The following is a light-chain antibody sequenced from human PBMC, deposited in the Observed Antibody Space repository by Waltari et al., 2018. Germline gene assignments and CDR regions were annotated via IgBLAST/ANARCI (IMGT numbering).Light chain of an antibody. CDR1: QGIRNE. J-gene: IGKJ1*01. CDR2: AAS. CDR3: LQDHIFPWT. V-gene: IGKV1-6*01. Sequence: AIQMTQSPSSLSASVGHRVTTTGRESQGIRNELGWYQQKPGKAPKPLIYAASSVQSGVPSRFSGSGSGTDFTLTISSLQPEDFATYYCLQDHIFPWTFGQGTKVEI.